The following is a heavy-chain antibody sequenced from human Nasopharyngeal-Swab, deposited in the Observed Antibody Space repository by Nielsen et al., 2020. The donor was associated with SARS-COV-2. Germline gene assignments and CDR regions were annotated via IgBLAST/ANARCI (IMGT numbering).Heavy chain of an antibody. CDR1: GFTFSSYS. V-gene: IGHV3-21*01. CDR2: ISSSSSYI. D-gene: IGHD6-13*01. J-gene: IGHJ6*03. Sequence: GSLRLSCAASGFTFSSYSMNWVRQAPGKGLEWVSSISSSSSYIYYADSVKGRFTISRDNAKNSLYLQMNSLRAEDTAVYYCARDYPYSSSWYPYYYYYYMDVWGKGTTVTVSS. CDR3: ARDYPYSSSWYPYYYYYYMDV.